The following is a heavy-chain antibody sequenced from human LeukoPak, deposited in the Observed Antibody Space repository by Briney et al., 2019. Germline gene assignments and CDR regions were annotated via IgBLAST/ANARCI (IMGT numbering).Heavy chain of an antibody. CDR1: GFTFSSYA. Sequence: GGSLRLSCAASGFTFSSYAMSWVRQAPGKGLEWVSTISDSGGTTYYADSVKGRFTISRDNSKNTLYLQMNSLRAEDTAVYYCARSGEAGTFDYWGQGTLVTVSS. J-gene: IGHJ4*02. CDR3: ARSGEAGTFDY. CDR2: ISDSGGTT. V-gene: IGHV3-23*01. D-gene: IGHD6-13*01.